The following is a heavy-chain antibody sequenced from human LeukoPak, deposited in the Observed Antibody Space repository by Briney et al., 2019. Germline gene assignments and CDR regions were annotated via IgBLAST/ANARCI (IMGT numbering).Heavy chain of an antibody. Sequence: GGSLRLSCEASVFTFSDSAIHWVRQAPGKGLEWVGRIRNRANNYATVYSASVEGRFSMSRDDSKNTAYLQMNSLKTEDTAIYYCSGYDYGMDVWGQGTTVTVSS. CDR1: VFTFSDSA. V-gene: IGHV3-73*01. J-gene: IGHJ6*02. CDR2: IRNRANNYAT. CDR3: SGYDYGMDV.